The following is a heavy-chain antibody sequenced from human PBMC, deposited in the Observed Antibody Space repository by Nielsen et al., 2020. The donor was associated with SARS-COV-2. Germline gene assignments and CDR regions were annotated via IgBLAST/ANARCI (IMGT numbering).Heavy chain of an antibody. CDR3: ARGVYSGYDSRGMDV. J-gene: IGHJ6*02. Sequence: SVKVSCKASGGTFSSYTISWVRQAPGQGLEWMGRIIPILGIANYAQKFQGRVTITADKSTSTAYMELSSLRSEDTAVYYCARGVYSGYDSRGMDVWGQGTTVTVSS. D-gene: IGHD5-12*01. CDR2: IIPILGIA. V-gene: IGHV1-69*02. CDR1: GGTFSSYT.